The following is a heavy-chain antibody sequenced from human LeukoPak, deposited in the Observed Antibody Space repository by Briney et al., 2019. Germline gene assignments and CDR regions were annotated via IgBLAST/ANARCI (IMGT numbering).Heavy chain of an antibody. V-gene: IGHV3-9*01. CDR3: TKDITPGGADV. D-gene: IGHD3-10*01. J-gene: IGHJ6*02. CDR2: FSLDTDRI. Sequence: GRSLRLSCVASGLTLDRYAMHWVRQGPGKGLEWVAGFSLDTDRIDYADSVRGRFTVSEDDAKKTLYLQMNNLRTEDTALYYCTKDITPGGADVWGQGTTVTVSS. CDR1: GLTLDRYA.